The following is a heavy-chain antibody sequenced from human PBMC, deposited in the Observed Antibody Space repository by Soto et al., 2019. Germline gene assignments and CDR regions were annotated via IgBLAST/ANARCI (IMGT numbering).Heavy chain of an antibody. D-gene: IGHD3-10*01. CDR3: AKDRGDYYGSGSYPYYYYYGMDV. Sequence: PGGSLRLSCAASGFPFSSYAMSWVRQAPGKGLEWVSAISGSGGSTYYADSVKGRFTISRDNSKNTLYLQMNSLRAEDTAVYYCAKDRGDYYGSGSYPYYYYYGMDVWGQGTTVTVSS. CDR2: ISGSGGST. J-gene: IGHJ6*02. CDR1: GFPFSSYA. V-gene: IGHV3-23*01.